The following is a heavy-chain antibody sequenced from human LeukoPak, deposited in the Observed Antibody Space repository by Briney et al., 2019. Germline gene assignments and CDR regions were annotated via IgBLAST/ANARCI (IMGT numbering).Heavy chain of an antibody. CDR3: ASSAGEIDY. CDR2: INPNSGGT. V-gene: IGHV1/OR15-1*04. CDR1: GYIFTDYY. J-gene: IGHJ4*02. D-gene: IGHD4-17*01. Sequence: GASVKVSCKASGYIFTDYYMHWVRQAPGQELGWMGRINPNSGGTNYAQKFQGRVTMTRDTSTSTVYMELSSLRSEDTAVYYCASSAGEIDYWGQETLVTVSS.